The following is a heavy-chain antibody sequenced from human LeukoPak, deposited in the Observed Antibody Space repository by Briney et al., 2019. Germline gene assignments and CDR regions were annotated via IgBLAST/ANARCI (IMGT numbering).Heavy chain of an antibody. Sequence: GGSLRLSCAASGFRFSDYYMSWIRQAPGKGLEWISYMTSSSSYTIYADSVKGRFTISRDNAKTSLYLRMNSLRAEDTAVYYCARDEWATSSYHYDGMDVWGQGTTVTVSS. CDR3: ARDEWATSSYHYDGMDV. D-gene: IGHD2-8*01. V-gene: IGHV3-11*05. CDR2: MTSSSSYT. CDR1: GFRFSDYY. J-gene: IGHJ6*02.